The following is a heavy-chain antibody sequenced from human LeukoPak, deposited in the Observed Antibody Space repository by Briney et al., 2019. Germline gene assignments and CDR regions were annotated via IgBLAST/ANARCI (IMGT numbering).Heavy chain of an antibody. CDR3: ARGLYCSGGSCLTLNY. D-gene: IGHD2-15*01. Sequence: ASVKVSCKASGYTFTGYCMHWVRQAPGQGLEWMGWINPKSGGTNYAQKFQGRVTMTRDTSISTTYMELSRLRSDDTAVYYCARGLYCSGGSCLTLNYWGQGTLVTVSS. J-gene: IGHJ4*02. V-gene: IGHV1-2*02. CDR1: GYTFTGYC. CDR2: INPKSGGT.